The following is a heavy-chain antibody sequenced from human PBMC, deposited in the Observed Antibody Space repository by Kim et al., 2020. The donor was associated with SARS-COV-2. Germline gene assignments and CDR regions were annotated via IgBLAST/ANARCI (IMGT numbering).Heavy chain of an antibody. Sequence: SETLSLTCTVSGGSISSYYWSWIRQPPGKGLEWIGYIYYSGSTNYNPSLKSRVTISVDTSKNQFSLKLSSVTAADTAVYYCARVGNYGSGSYYKTLDPWGQGTLVTVSS. CDR2: IYYSGST. J-gene: IGHJ5*02. V-gene: IGHV4-59*01. CDR1: GGSISSYY. CDR3: ARVGNYGSGSYYKTLDP. D-gene: IGHD3-10*01.